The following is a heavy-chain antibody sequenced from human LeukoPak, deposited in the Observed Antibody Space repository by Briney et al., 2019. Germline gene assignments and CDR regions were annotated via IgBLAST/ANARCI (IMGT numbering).Heavy chain of an antibody. Sequence: SETLSLTCTVSGGSISSYYWSWIRQPAGKGLEWIGRIYTSGSTNYNPSLKSRVTMSVDTSKNQFSLKLSSVTAADTAVYYCASLYTNWGSFDYWGQGILVTVSS. V-gene: IGHV4-4*07. D-gene: IGHD7-27*01. J-gene: IGHJ4*02. CDR1: GGSISSYY. CDR2: IYTSGST. CDR3: ASLYTNWGSFDY.